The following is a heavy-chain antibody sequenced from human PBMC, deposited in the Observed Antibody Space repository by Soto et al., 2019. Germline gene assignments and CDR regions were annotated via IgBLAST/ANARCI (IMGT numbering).Heavy chain of an antibody. V-gene: IGHV4-59*01. CDR1: GGSISSYN. CDR2: IYYSGST. CDR3: ASSENSSGYYSFDY. D-gene: IGHD3-22*01. J-gene: IGHJ4*02. Sequence: QVQLQESGPGLVKPSETLSLTCTVSGGSISSYNWSWIRQPPGKGLEWIGYIYYSGSTNYNPSLKSRVTISVDTSKNQFSLKLSSVTAADTAVYYCASSENSSGYYSFDYWGQGTLVTVSS.